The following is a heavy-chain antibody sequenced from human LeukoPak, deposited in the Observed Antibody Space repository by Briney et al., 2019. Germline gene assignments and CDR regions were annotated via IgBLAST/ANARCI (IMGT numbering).Heavy chain of an antibody. D-gene: IGHD3-9*01. J-gene: IGHJ4*02. CDR1: GFTFSSYW. V-gene: IGHV3-7*01. CDR2: IKQDGSEK. CDR3: ARSLGTYYDILTGYYKGGYFDY. Sequence: GGSLRLSCAASGFTFSSYWMSWVRQAPGKGLEWVANIKQDGSEKYYVDSVKGRFTISRDNAKNSLYLQMNSLRAEDTAVYYCARSLGTYYDILTGYYKGGYFDYWGQGTLVTVSS.